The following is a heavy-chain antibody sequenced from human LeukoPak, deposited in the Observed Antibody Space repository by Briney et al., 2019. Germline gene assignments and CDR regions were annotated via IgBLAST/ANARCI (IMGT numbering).Heavy chain of an antibody. V-gene: IGHV3-9*01. CDR3: ATYRQVKLPFEA. Sequence: PGGSLRLSCAASGFTFDDYAMHWVRQAPGKGLEWVSGISWNGGSIGYADSVKGRFTISRDNAKNPLSLQMNSLRGEDTAIYYCATYRQVKLPFEAWGQGTLVTVSS. D-gene: IGHD5-18*01. J-gene: IGHJ5*02. CDR1: GFTFDDYA. CDR2: ISWNGGSI.